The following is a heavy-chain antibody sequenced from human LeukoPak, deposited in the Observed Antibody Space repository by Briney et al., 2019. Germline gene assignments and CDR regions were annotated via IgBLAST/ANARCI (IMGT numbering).Heavy chain of an antibody. V-gene: IGHV3-23*01. CDR3: ARGLPALFQFDY. CDR2: VSKSGEST. CDR1: GFTFNTYA. Sequence: PGGSLRLSCTASGFTFNTYAMNWFRQAPGKGREWVSAVSKSGESTYYADSVKGRFTISRDNSKNTQYLQMNSLRADDTAVYYCARGLPALFQFDYWGQGTLVTVSS. D-gene: IGHD2-2*01. J-gene: IGHJ4*02.